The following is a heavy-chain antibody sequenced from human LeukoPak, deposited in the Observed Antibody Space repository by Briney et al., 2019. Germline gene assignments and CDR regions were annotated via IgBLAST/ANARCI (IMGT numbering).Heavy chain of an antibody. V-gene: IGHV3-30*03. J-gene: IGHJ4*02. CDR2: ISYDGSNK. CDR3: ARDAEDPGFHYFDY. CDR1: GFTFSRYG. Sequence: GRSLRLSCAASGFTFSRYGMHWVRQAPGKGLEWVAVISYDGSNKYYADSVKGRFTISRDNSKNTLYLQMNSLRAEDTAVYYCARDAEDPGFHYFDYWGQGTLVTVSS. D-gene: IGHD2/OR15-2a*01.